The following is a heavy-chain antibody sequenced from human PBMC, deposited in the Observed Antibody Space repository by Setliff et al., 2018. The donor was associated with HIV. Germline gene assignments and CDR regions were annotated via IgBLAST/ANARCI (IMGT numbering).Heavy chain of an antibody. V-gene: IGHV5-51*01. CDR2: IYPDDSAT. D-gene: IGHD3-16*01. J-gene: IGHJ5*01. CDR1: GYSFSDNW. CDR3: AKHGFERKSPYNWFDS. Sequence: PGESLKILCKGFGYSFSDNWIGWVRQMPGKGLEWMGIIYPDDSATRYSPSFQGQVTISADKSINTAYLRWRSLRVSDTAIYSCAKHGFERKSPYNWFDSWGQGTLVTVSS.